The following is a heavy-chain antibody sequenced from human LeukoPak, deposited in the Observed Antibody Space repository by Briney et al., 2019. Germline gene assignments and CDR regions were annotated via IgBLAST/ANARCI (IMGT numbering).Heavy chain of an antibody. J-gene: IGHJ4*02. Sequence: ASVKVSCKASGYTFTGYYMHWVRQAPGRGLEWMGRINPNSGGTNYAQKLQGRVTRTTDTSTSTAYMELRSLRSDDTAVYYCARDLSYYDSSSPLGYWGQGTLVTVSS. CDR3: ARDLSYYDSSSPLGY. V-gene: IGHV1-2*06. CDR2: INPNSGGT. D-gene: IGHD3-22*01. CDR1: GYTFTGYY.